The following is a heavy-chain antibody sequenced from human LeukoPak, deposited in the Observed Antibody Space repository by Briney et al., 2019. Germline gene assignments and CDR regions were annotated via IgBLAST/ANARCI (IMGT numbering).Heavy chain of an antibody. Sequence: GGSLRLSCAASGFTFSSYGMHWVRQAPGKGREWVAVIWYDGSNKYYADSVKGRFTISRDNSKNTLYLQMNSLRAEDTAVYYCARVRTGYYFDYWGQGTLVTVSS. CDR1: GFTFSSYG. D-gene: IGHD7-27*01. V-gene: IGHV3-33*01. CDR3: ARVRTGYYFDY. J-gene: IGHJ4*02. CDR2: IWYDGSNK.